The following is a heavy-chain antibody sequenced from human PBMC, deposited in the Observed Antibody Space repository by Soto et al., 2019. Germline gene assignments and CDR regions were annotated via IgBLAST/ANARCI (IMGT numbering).Heavy chain of an antibody. Sequence: QVQLVQSGAEVKMPGSSVRVSCKASGGSFSKYGISWVRQAPGQGLEWMGGIIPMFGTGNYAAKFLGRVTITAAESTRTSHMALSSLRSKVTAVVLCAIGYPESYFYGMDVWGQGTRVTVSS. D-gene: IGHD2-2*01. CDR1: GGSFSKYG. J-gene: IGHJ6*02. CDR2: IIPMFGTG. V-gene: IGHV1-69*01. CDR3: AIGYPESYFYGMDV.